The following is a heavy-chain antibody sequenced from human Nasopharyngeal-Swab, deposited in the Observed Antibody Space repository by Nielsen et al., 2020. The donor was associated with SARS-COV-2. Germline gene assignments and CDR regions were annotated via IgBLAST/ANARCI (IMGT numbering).Heavy chain of an antibody. D-gene: IGHD3-10*01. CDR3: AKERYQSGSGKYPRDFDQ. V-gene: IGHV3-30*18. CDR2: MSCEGSDE. CDR1: AFTFTNYG. Sequence: GESLKISCAASAFTFTNYGIHWVRQAPGKGLEWVAIMSCEGSDECYADSVKGRFTISRDISKNTLYLQMNSLRPEDTAVYYCAKERYQSGSGKYPRDFDQWGQGTLVTVSS. J-gene: IGHJ4*02.